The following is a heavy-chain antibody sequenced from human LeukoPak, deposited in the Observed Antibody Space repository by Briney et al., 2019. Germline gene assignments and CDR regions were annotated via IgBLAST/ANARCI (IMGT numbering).Heavy chain of an antibody. CDR1: EFTFSSYW. CDR3: ARVRYCDSTSCYFADY. D-gene: IGHD2-2*01. J-gene: IGHJ4*02. Sequence: PGGSLRLSCAASEFTFSSYWMIWVRQAPGKGREWVANIKEDGSEKYYVDSVKGRCTVSRDSAKNSLYLQMNSLSPEDTAVYYCARVRYCDSTSCYFADYWGQGTLVTVSS. CDR2: IKEDGSEK. V-gene: IGHV3-7*04.